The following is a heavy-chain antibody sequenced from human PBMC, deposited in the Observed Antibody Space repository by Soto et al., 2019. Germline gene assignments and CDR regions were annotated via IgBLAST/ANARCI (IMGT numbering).Heavy chain of an antibody. Sequence: EVQLVESGGGLVQPGGSLRLSCAASGFTFSSYWMHWVRQAPGKGLVWVSRINSDGSSTRYADSVKGRFTISRDNAKNTLYLQMNSLRAEDTAVYYCARVFSVDRLLRSIAARHFDDWGQGTLVTVSS. V-gene: IGHV3-74*01. CDR3: ARVFSVDRLLRSIAARHFDD. J-gene: IGHJ4*02. CDR2: INSDGSST. D-gene: IGHD6-6*01. CDR1: GFTFSSYW.